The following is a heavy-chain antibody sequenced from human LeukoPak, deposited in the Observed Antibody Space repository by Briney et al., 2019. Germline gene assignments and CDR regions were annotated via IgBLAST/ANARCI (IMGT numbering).Heavy chain of an antibody. V-gene: IGHV1-2*02. CDR2: INPNSRGT. CDR3: ARVDDILTGHLDC. D-gene: IGHD3-9*01. Sequence: ASVKVSCKASGGTFSSYAISWVRQAPGQGLEWMGWINPNSRGTKYAQKFQGRVTMTRDTSISTAYMELTRLRSDDTAVYYCARVDDILTGHLDCWGQGTPVTVSS. J-gene: IGHJ4*02. CDR1: GGTFSSYA.